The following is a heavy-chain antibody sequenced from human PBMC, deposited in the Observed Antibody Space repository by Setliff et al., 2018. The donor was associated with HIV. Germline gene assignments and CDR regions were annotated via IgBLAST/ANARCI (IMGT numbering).Heavy chain of an antibody. D-gene: IGHD1-26*01. V-gene: IGHV1-69*13. Sequence: SVKVSCKASGGSFNNDGFNWVRLAPGQGFEWMGRIIPAFGSPSYGQRFQGRVTITADESTRTVYMELRSLSSEDTAVFYCARSTLGHTHSFHAWGQGTVVTVSS. CDR2: IIPAFGSP. CDR1: GGSFNNDG. CDR3: ARSTLGHTHSFHA. J-gene: IGHJ3*01.